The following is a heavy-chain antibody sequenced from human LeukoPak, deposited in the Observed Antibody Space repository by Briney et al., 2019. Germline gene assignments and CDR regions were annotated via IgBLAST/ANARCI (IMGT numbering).Heavy chain of an antibody. V-gene: IGHV1-2*04. J-gene: IGHJ6*02. D-gene: IGHD3-10*01. Sequence: ASVTISCKASGYTFTGYYMHWVRQAPGQGLEWMGWINPNSGGTNYAQKFQGWVTMTRDTSISTAYMELSRLRSDDTAVYYCASSYYGSGSYNYGMDVWGQGTTVTVSS. CDR3: ASSYYGSGSYNYGMDV. CDR1: GYTFTGYY. CDR2: INPNSGGT.